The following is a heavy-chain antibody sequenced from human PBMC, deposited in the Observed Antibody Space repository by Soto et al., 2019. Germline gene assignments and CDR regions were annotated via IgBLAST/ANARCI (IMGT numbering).Heavy chain of an antibody. J-gene: IGHJ2*01. CDR3: ANFNWYFDL. Sequence: QVQLQESGPGLVKPSETLSLTCTVSGGSISSYFWSWIRQPPGKGLEWNGYIYYTGSTNYNPSLKRRFTXXVDTSKNQFSLQLSSVTAADTAVYSCANFNWYFDLWGRGTLVTVSS. CDR2: IYYTGST. CDR1: GGSISSYF. V-gene: IGHV4-59*01.